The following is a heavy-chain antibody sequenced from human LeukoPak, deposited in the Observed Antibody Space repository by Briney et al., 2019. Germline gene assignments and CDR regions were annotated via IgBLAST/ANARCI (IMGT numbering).Heavy chain of an antibody. D-gene: IGHD3-10*01. CDR1: GFTVSSNY. Sequence: PGGSLRLSCAASGFTVSSNYMSWVRQAPGKGLEWVSVIYSGGSTYYADSVKGRFTISRHNSKNTLYLQMNSLRAEDTAVYYCARVSRGFGELGFDYWGQGTLVTVSS. CDR3: ARVSRGFGELGFDY. CDR2: IYSGGST. J-gene: IGHJ4*02. V-gene: IGHV3-53*04.